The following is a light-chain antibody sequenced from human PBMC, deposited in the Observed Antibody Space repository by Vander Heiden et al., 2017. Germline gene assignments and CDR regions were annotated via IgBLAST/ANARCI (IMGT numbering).Light chain of an antibody. J-gene: IGKJ1*01. CDR3: QQYDSTPWT. V-gene: IGKV1-39*01. CDR1: QSISSY. CDR2: AAS. Sequence: DIQMTQSPSSLSASVGDRVTITCRASQSISSYLNWYQQKPGKAPKLLIYAASSLQSGVPSRFSGSGSGTDFTLTISSLQPEDIATYYCQQYDSTPWTFGRGTKVEIK.